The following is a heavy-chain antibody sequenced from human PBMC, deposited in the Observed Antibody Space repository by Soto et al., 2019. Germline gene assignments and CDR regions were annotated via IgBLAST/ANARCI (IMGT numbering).Heavy chain of an antibody. Sequence: QVQLVQSGAEVKKPGSSVKISCKASGGTFRTNAFSWVRQAPGQGLEWMGGIIPIFPTPDYAQKFQGRVTITADESTTTTYMELSNLRSEDTATYYCARDKDRQQLGGNYYYIMDVWGQGTTVTVSS. CDR1: GGTFRTNA. CDR3: ARDKDRQQLGGNYYYIMDV. J-gene: IGHJ6*02. CDR2: IIPIFPTP. D-gene: IGHD3-3*02. V-gene: IGHV1-69*12.